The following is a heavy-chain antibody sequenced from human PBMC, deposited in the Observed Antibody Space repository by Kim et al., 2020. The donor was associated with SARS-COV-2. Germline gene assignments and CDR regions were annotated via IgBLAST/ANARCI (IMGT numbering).Heavy chain of an antibody. CDR1: GSTFSSYS. Sequence: GGSLRLSCAASGSTFSSYSMNWVRQAPGKGLEWVSSISSSSSYIYYADPVKGRFTISRDNAKNSLYLQMNSLRAEDTAVYYCARDEGDSSGYSPACYWGQGTLVTVSS. CDR3: ARDEGDSSGYSPACY. V-gene: IGHV3-21*01. D-gene: IGHD3-22*01. CDR2: ISSSSSYI. J-gene: IGHJ4*02.